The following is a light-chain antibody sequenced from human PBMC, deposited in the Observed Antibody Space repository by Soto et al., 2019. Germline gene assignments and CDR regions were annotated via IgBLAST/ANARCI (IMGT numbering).Light chain of an antibody. CDR1: SSDVGAYDS. CDR3: SSYTNTNTYV. CDR2: MVI. J-gene: IGLJ1*01. V-gene: IGLV2-14*01. Sequence: QSALTQPASVSGSPGQSITISCTGTSSDVGAYDSVSWYQQHPGKAPNLMIYMVINRSSGVSNRLSGSKSGNTASLTISGLQAEDEADYHCSSYTNTNTYVFGTGTKLTVL.